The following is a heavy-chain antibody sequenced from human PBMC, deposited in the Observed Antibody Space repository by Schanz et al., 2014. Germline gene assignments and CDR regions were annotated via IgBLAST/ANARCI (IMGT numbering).Heavy chain of an antibody. J-gene: IGHJ4*02. D-gene: IGHD1-1*01. CDR3: ARDGVAATTDFEY. CDR2: ISTSSGYI. CDR1: GFTFSTYA. Sequence: VQLVESGGGLVQPGGSLRLSCAASGFTFSTYAMNWVRQAPGKGLEWVSTISTSSGYIYYADSVNGRFTISRDNGQTSRYLQMTSLRADDTAVYYCARDGVAATTDFEYWGQGALVTVSS. V-gene: IGHV3-21*01.